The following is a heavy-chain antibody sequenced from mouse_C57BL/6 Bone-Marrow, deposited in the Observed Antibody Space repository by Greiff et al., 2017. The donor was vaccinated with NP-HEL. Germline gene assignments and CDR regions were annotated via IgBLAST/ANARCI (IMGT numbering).Heavy chain of an antibody. Sequence: EVMLVESGGGLVQPGESLKLSCESNEYEFPSHDMSWVRKTPEKRLELVAAINSDGGSTYYPDTMERRFIISRDNTKKTLYLQMSSLRSEDTALYYCARGITTVVAPYYFDYWGQGTTLTVSS. CDR2: INSDGGST. CDR3: ARGITTVVAPYYFDY. CDR1: EYEFPSHD. J-gene: IGHJ2*01. V-gene: IGHV5-2*01. D-gene: IGHD1-1*01.